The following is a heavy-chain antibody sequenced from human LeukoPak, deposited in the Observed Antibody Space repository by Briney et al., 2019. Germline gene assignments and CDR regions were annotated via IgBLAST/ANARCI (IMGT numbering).Heavy chain of an antibody. J-gene: IGHJ4*02. Sequence: PGGSLRLSCAVSGFDFSGYWMTWVRQAPGKGLEWVATMNHEGSETYYLHSVKGRFTISRDNAENSLYLLMHGLRPEDMALYYCVRGGRATFDAWGQGTLVTVSS. D-gene: IGHD5-12*01. CDR1: GFDFSGYW. CDR2: MNHEGSET. CDR3: VRGGRATFDA. V-gene: IGHV3-7*01.